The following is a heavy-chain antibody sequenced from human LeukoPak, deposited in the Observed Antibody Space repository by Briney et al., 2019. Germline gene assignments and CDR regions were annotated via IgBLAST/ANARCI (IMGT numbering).Heavy chain of an antibody. Sequence: GSLGLSCAASGFTFSSYAMSWVRQAPGKGLEWVSAISGSGGSTYYADSVKGRFTISRDNSKNTLYLQMNSLRAEDTAVYYCAKGKQDFLYYFDYWGQGTLVTVSS. V-gene: IGHV3-23*01. D-gene: IGHD3/OR15-3a*01. J-gene: IGHJ4*02. CDR1: GFTFSSYA. CDR3: AKGKQDFLYYFDY. CDR2: ISGSGGST.